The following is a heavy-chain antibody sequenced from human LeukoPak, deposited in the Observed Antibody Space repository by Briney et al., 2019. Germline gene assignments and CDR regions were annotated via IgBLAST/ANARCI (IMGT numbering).Heavy chain of an antibody. Sequence: GGSLRLSCAASGFTFSSYAMSWVRQAPRKGLEWVSAISGSGGSTYYADSVKGRFAISRDNSKNTLYLQMNSLRAEDTAVYYCARDSHYDSSGYYYVGGDYFDYWGQGTLVTVSS. CDR3: ARDSHYDSSGYYYVGGDYFDY. V-gene: IGHV3-23*01. J-gene: IGHJ4*02. CDR2: ISGSGGST. CDR1: GFTFSSYA. D-gene: IGHD3-22*01.